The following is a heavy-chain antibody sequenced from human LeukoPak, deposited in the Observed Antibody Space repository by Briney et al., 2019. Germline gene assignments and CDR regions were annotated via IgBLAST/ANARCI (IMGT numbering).Heavy chain of an antibody. CDR1: GYTFTSYY. D-gene: IGHD3-10*01. CDR3: ASDSGEPARHYYYYMDV. V-gene: IGHV1-46*01. Sequence: ASVKVSCKASGYTFTSYYMHWVRQAPGQGLEWMGIINPSGGSTSYAQKFQGRVTMTRDMSTSTAYMELSSLRSEDTAVYYCASDSGEPARHYYYYMDVWGKGTTVTVSS. CDR2: INPSGGST. J-gene: IGHJ6*03.